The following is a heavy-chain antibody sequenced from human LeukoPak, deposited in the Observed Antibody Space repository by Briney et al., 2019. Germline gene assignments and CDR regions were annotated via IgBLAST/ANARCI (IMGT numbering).Heavy chain of an antibody. CDR2: INHSGST. CDR3: ARGRGIAAPIDY. V-gene: IGHV4-34*01. Sequence: SETLSLTCAVYGGSFSGYYWSWIRQPPGKGLEWIGEINHSGSTNYNPPLKSRVTISVDTSKNQFSLKLSSVTAADTAVYYCARGRGIAAPIDYWGQGTLVTVSS. CDR1: GGSFSGYY. D-gene: IGHD6-13*01. J-gene: IGHJ4*02.